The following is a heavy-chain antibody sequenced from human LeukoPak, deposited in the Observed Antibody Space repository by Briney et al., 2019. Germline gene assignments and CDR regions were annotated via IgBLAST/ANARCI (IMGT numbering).Heavy chain of an antibody. J-gene: IGHJ6*02. CDR3: ARGSGPDILTGYGMDV. CDR1: GFTFSSYG. V-gene: IGHV3-33*01. D-gene: IGHD3-9*01. CDR2: IWYDGSNK. Sequence: GGSLRLSCAASGFTFSSYGMHWVRQAPGKGLEWVAVIWYDGSNKYYADSVKGRFTISRDNSKNTLYLQMNSLRAEDTAVYYCARGSGPDILTGYGMDVWGQGTTVTVSS.